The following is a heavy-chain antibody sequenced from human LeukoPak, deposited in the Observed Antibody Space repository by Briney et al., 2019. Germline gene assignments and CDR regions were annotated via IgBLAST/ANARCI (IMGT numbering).Heavy chain of an antibody. Sequence: SETLSLTCTVSGGSICSSGSYWAWIRQPPGKGLEWIGSIYYSGNTYNPSLKSRVSISVDTSKNQFSLNLTSVNAADTAMYYCARVMAARREDLNWFDPWGQGTLVTVSS. CDR1: GGSICSSGSY. V-gene: IGHV4-39*07. CDR2: IYYSGNT. J-gene: IGHJ5*02. D-gene: IGHD6-6*01. CDR3: ARVMAARREDLNWFDP.